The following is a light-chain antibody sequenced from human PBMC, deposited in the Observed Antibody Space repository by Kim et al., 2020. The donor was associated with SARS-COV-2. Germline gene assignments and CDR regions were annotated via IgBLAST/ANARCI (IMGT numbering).Light chain of an antibody. CDR3: QVWDSSSDHVV. J-gene: IGLJ2*01. CDR2: YES. Sequence: AQGKTARMHFGGINIVSKGVHWYQQKPGQAPGLVIYYESDRPSGIPERFSGSNSGNTATLTISRVEAGDEADYYCQVWDSSSDHVVFGGGTQLTVL. CDR1: NIVSKG. V-gene: IGLV3-21*04.